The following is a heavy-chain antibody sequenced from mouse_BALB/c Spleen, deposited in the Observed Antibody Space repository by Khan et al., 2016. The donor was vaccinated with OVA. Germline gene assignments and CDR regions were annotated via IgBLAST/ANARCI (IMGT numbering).Heavy chain of an antibody. CDR3: ARGGNGGFAY. CDR1: GYTFTSYD. Sequence: QVQLKQSGAELVKPGASVKLSCKASGYTFTSYDINWVRQRPEQGLEWIGWMFPGDGSTKYNENFKGKATLTTDKSSSTAYLQLSRLTSEDSGAYFGARGGNGGFAYWGQGTLVTVSA. J-gene: IGHJ3*01. CDR2: MFPGDGST. V-gene: IGHV1-85*01.